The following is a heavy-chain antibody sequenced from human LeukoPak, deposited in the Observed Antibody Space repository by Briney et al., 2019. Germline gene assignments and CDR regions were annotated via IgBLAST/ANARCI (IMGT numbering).Heavy chain of an antibody. Sequence: MPSETLSLTCTVSGGSISSYYRSWIRQPPGKGLEWIGYIYYSGSTNYNPSLKSRVTISVDTSKNQFSLKLSSVTAADTAVYYCARGQWLARNWRGYYFDYWGQGTLVTVSS. CDR1: GGSISSYY. CDR2: IYYSGST. V-gene: IGHV4-59*01. D-gene: IGHD6-19*01. J-gene: IGHJ4*02. CDR3: ARGQWLARNWRGYYFDY.